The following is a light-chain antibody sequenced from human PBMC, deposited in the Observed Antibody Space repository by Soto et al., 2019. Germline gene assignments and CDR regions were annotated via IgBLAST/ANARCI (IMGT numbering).Light chain of an antibody. Sequence: QSVLTQPPSASGTPGQRITISCSGSSSNVGSYYVYWYHQFPGMAPKLLIYKNNQRPSGVPERFSGSKSGTSASLDISGLRSEDEADYYCVAWDDTLSAYVFGTGTKLTVL. CDR2: KNN. J-gene: IGLJ1*01. V-gene: IGLV1-47*01. CDR1: SSNVGSYY. CDR3: VAWDDTLSAYV.